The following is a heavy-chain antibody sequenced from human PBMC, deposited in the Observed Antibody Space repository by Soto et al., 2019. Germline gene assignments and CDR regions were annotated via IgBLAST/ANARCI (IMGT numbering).Heavy chain of an antibody. CDR1: GYIFTNYY. CDR3: ARGLSSGYYYGSRYYFDY. Sequence: ASVKVSCKASGYIFTNYYMHWVRQAPGQGLEWMGWINPNSGGTNYAQKFQGWVTMTRDTSISTAYMELSRLRSDDTAVYYCARGLSSGYYYGSRYYFDYWGQGTLVTVSS. J-gene: IGHJ4*02. CDR2: INPNSGGT. V-gene: IGHV1-2*04. D-gene: IGHD3-22*01.